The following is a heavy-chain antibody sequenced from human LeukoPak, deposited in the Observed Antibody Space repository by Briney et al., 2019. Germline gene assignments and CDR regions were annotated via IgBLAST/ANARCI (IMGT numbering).Heavy chain of an antibody. CDR2: INHSGST. CDR3: ARGVARAVAALDY. CDR1: GGSISSSDFY. Sequence: SETLSLTCSVSGGSISSSDFYWGWIRQPPGKGLEWIGEINHSGSTNYNPSLKSRVTISVDTSKNQFSLKLSSVTAADTAVYYCARGVARAVAALDYWGQGTLVTVSS. D-gene: IGHD2-15*01. J-gene: IGHJ4*02. V-gene: IGHV4-39*07.